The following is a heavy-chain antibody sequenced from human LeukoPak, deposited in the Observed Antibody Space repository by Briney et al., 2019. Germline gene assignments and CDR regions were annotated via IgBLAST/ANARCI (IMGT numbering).Heavy chain of an antibody. V-gene: IGHV4-30-2*01. Sequence: SETLSLTCAVSGGSISSGGYSWSWIRQPPGKGLEWIGYIYHSGSTYYNPSLKSRVTISVDRSKNQFSLKLSSVTAADTAVYYCARAGGTTVTKRWFDPWGQGTLVTVSS. CDR3: ARAGGTTVTKRWFDP. J-gene: IGHJ5*02. CDR2: IYHSGST. CDR1: GGSISSGGYS. D-gene: IGHD4-17*01.